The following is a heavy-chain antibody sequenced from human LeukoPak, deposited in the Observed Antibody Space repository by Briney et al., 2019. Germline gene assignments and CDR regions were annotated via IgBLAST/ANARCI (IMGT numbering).Heavy chain of an antibody. Sequence: AASVKVSCKASGYTFTSYGISWVRQATGQGLEWMGWISAYNGNTNYAQKLQGRVTITRDTSASTAYMELSSLRSEDMAVYYCARVLEMATAQGGFGYWGQGTLVTVSS. CDR2: ISAYNGNT. J-gene: IGHJ4*02. D-gene: IGHD5-24*01. CDR1: GYTFTSYG. V-gene: IGHV1-18*03. CDR3: ARVLEMATAQGGFGY.